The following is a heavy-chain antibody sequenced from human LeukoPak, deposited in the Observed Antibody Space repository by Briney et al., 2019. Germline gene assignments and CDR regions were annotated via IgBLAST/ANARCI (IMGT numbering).Heavy chain of an antibody. D-gene: IGHD3-22*01. CDR2: SYYSVDT. J-gene: IGHJ4*02. CDR3: ARRRYYDSSGYNPTYYFDY. Sequence: SETLSLTCAVSGDSIVGSYWSWIRQAPGKGLELISYSYYSVDTDYYPSLQSRVTISVEMSKKQISLRLTSVTAADTAVYYCARRRYYDSSGYNPTYYFDYWGQGSLVTVSS. V-gene: IGHV4-59*01. CDR1: GDSIVGSY.